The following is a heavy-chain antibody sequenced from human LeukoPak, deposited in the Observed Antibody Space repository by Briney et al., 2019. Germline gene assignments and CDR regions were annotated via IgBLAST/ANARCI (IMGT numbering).Heavy chain of an antibody. CDR2: IYYSGST. CDR3: ARDNGYPRSNWFDP. J-gene: IGHJ5*02. D-gene: IGHD5-18*01. Sequence: SETLSLTCTVSGGSISSSSYYWGWIRQPPGKGLEWIGSIYYSGSTYYNPSLKSRVTISVDTSKNQFSLKLSSVTAADTAVYYCARDNGYPRSNWFDPWGQGTLVTVSS. V-gene: IGHV4-39*07. CDR1: GGSISSSSYY.